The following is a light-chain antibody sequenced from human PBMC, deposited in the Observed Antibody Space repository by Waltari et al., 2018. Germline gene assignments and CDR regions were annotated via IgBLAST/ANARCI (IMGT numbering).Light chain of an antibody. CDR2: GVS. CDR3: QNYKSAPRT. CDR1: KVVRIY. J-gene: IGKJ1*01. Sequence: TRRGMKVVRIYLCWYKKRPDEGASCLIYGVSTLQSGVPSRFSSSGAWTDFTLTISSLQAEDVGTYYCQNYKSAPRTFGQGTKVEIK. V-gene: IGKV1-27*01.